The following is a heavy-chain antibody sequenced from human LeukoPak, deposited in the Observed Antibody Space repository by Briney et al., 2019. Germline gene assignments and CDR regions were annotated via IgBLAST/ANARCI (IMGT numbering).Heavy chain of an antibody. J-gene: IGHJ4*02. CDR2: ILAGNGNT. Sequence: GASVKVSCTAFGYTFASYAMHWVRQAPGQRLEWMGWILAGNGNTKYSQRFQGRVTITRDTSARTAYMELSSLKSEDTAVYYCARALGIVYSRPFDYWGQGTLVTVSS. CDR3: ARALGIVYSRPFDY. V-gene: IGHV1-3*01. D-gene: IGHD3-22*01. CDR1: GYTFASYA.